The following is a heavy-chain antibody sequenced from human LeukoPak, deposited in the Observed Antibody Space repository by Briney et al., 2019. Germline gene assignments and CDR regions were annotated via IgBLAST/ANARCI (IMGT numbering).Heavy chain of an antibody. V-gene: IGHV1-2*02. CDR1: GFTFTGHD. CDR2: IAPHSPLT. J-gene: IGHJ4*02. D-gene: IGHD2/OR15-2a*01. Sequence: ASMKGSCKSSGFTFTGHDIHWVRQGPGQGLEWIGYIAPHSPLTSSPQEFQGRVTMTRDASMSTAYMELTRLTSDDTAVYYCVREGEGPLSKDFDYWGQGTLVTVSS. CDR3: VREGEGPLSKDFDY.